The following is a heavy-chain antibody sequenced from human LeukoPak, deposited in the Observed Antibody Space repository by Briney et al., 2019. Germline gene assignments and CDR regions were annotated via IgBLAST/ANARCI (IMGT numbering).Heavy chain of an antibody. V-gene: IGHV4-59*01. CDR2: IYYSGST. CDR1: GGSISSYY. CDR3: ARDGVSALNLYSDL. J-gene: IGHJ2*01. D-gene: IGHD3-3*01. Sequence: PSETLSLTCTVSGGSISSYYWSWIRQPPGKGLEWIGSIYYSGSTDYNPSLKSRVIISVDTSKNQFSLSLISVTAADTAVYYCARDGVSALNLYSDLWGRGTLVTVSS.